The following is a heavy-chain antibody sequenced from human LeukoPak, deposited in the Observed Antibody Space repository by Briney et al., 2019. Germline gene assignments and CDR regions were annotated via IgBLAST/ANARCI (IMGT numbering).Heavy chain of an antibody. CDR3: ARHQRGYYYDPLDY. J-gene: IGHJ4*02. V-gene: IGHV4-59*08. Sequence: SETLSLTCTVSGGSISSYYWSWIRQPPGKGLEWIGDIYYSGSTNYNPSLKSRVTISIDTSKNQFSLNLNSVTAADTAVYYCARHQRGYYYDPLDYWGQGTLVTVSS. CDR1: GGSISSYY. D-gene: IGHD3-22*01. CDR2: IYYSGST.